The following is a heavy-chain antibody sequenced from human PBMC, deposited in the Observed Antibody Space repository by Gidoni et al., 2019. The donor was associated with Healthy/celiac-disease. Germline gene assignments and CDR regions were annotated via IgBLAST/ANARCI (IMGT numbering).Heavy chain of an antibody. J-gene: IGHJ3*02. Sequence: QVQLVESGGGVVQPGRSLRLSCAASGFTFSSYGMHWVRQAPGKGLEWVAVIWYDGSNKYYADSVKGRFTISRDNSKNTLYLQMNSLRAEDTAVYYCARDRYGAHAFGAFDIWGQGTMVTVSS. D-gene: IGHD3-16*01. V-gene: IGHV3-33*01. CDR1: GFTFSSYG. CDR2: IWYDGSNK. CDR3: ARDRYGAHAFGAFDI.